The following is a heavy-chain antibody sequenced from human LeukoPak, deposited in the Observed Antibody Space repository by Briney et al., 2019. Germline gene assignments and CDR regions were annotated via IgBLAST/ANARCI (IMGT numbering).Heavy chain of an antibody. CDR2: ISGSGGST. D-gene: IGHD3-16*02. J-gene: IGHJ4*02. CDR1: GFTFSSYG. CDR3: AKSPTYDYVWGSYRLFDY. V-gene: IGHV3-23*01. Sequence: GGSLRLSCAASGFTFSSYGMSWVRQAPGKGLEWVSAISGSGGSTYYADSVKGRFTISRDNSKNTLYLQMNSLRAEDTAVYYCAKSPTYDYVWGSYRLFDYWGQGTLVTVSS.